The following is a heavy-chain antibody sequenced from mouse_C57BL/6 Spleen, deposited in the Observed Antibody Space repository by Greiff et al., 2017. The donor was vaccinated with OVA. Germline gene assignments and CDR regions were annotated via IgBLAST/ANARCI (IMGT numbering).Heavy chain of an antibody. J-gene: IGHJ2*01. V-gene: IGHV1-54*01. D-gene: IGHD2-3*01. Sequence: QVQLKESGAELVRPGTSVTVSCKASGYAFTNYLIEWVKQRPGQGLEWIGAINPGSGGTNYNEKFKGKATLTADKSSSTAYMQLSSLTAADSAVYICARIDGPFDYWGQGTTLTVSS. CDR2: INPGSGGT. CDR1: GYAFTNYL. CDR3: ARIDGPFDY.